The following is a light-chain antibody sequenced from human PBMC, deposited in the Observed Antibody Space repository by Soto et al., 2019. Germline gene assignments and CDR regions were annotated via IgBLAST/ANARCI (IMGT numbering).Light chain of an antibody. CDR2: GAS. CDR3: QQHSHWPPWT. V-gene: IGKV3-11*01. Sequence: VVFTQSPSTLSLSPGERATLSCRASENVRTFVDWYQQKPGQAPRLLIHGASNRATGIPARFSGSGSGTDFTLTISNLEPEDFAVYYCQQHSHWPPWTAGQGAKVDI. J-gene: IGKJ1*01. CDR1: ENVRTF.